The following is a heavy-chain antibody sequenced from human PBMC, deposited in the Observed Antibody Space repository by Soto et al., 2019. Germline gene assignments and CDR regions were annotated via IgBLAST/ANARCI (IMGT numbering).Heavy chain of an antibody. CDR1: GYTFTSYH. J-gene: IGHJ4*02. D-gene: IGHD4-17*01. CDR2: MNPNSGNT. V-gene: IGHV1-8*01. CDR3: ARSTNDYGDRH. Sequence: HVQLVQSGAEVKKPGASVKVSCKASGYTFTSYHINSGRQATGQGLEWMGWMNPNSGNTGYVQKFQGRVTMTRNTSISTAYMELSSLRSEDTAVYYCARSTNDYGDRHWGQGHLVTVSS.